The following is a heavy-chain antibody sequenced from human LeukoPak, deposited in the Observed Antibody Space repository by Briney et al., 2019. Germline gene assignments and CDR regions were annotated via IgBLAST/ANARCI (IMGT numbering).Heavy chain of an antibody. CDR3: ARAFYGGNSVDS. CDR2: IDWDDDK. D-gene: IGHD4-23*01. J-gene: IGHJ4*02. Sequence: SAPTLVNHTQTLTLTCTFSGFSLSTSGMCVSWIRQPPGNALEWLARIDWDDDKYYSTSLKTRLTISKDTSKNQVVLTMTNMDPVDTATYYCARAFYGGNSVDSWGQGTLVTVSS. V-gene: IGHV2-70*11. CDR1: GFSLSTSGMC.